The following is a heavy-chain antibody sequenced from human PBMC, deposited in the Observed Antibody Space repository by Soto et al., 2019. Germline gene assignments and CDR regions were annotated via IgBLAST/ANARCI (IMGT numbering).Heavy chain of an antibody. D-gene: IGHD3-9*01. CDR2: ISTHNGNT. V-gene: IGHV1-18*01. Sequence: GASVKVSCKASGYTFTNYGINWVRQAPGQGLEWLGWISTHNGNTNYAQKVQGRVNLTTDTSTNTAYMELRSLRSDDTAVYYCARVRRAHDIDDYWGQGTLVTVS. CDR3: ARVRRAHDIDDY. CDR1: GYTFTNYG. J-gene: IGHJ4*02.